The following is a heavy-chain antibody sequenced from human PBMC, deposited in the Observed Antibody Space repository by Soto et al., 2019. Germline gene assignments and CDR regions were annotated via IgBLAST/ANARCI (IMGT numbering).Heavy chain of an antibody. CDR1: GFTFSSYA. J-gene: IGHJ5*02. D-gene: IGHD3-3*01. CDR3: ARVTRNTRITIFGVVSDWFDP. CDR2: IKQDGSEK. V-gene: IGHV3-7*01. Sequence: EVQLLESGGGLVQPGGSLRLSCAASGFTFSSYAMSWVRQAPGKGLEWVANIKQDGSEKYYVDSVKGRFTISRDNAKNSLYLQMNSLRAEDTAVYYCARVTRNTRITIFGVVSDWFDPWGQGTLVTVSS.